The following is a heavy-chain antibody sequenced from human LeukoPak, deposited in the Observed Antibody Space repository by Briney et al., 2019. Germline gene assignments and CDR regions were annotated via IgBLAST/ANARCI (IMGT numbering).Heavy chain of an antibody. V-gene: IGHV3-23*01. Sequence: GGSLRLSCAASGFTFSSYAVTWVRQAPGKGLEWVSGISGGGGSTYYADSVKGRFTISRDNSKNTLYLQMNSLRAEDTAVYYCAKDHFSRPRSEDYWGQGTLVTVSS. CDR3: AKDHFSRPRSEDY. D-gene: IGHD2/OR15-2a*01. CDR1: GFTFSSYA. J-gene: IGHJ4*02. CDR2: ISGGGGST.